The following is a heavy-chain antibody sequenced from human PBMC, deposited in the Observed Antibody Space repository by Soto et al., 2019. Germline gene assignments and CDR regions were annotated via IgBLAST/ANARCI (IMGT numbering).Heavy chain of an antibody. V-gene: IGHV1-18*01. Sequence: QVQLVQSGAEVKKPGASVTVSCKVSGYIFTTYGVTWVRQAPGQGLEWMGWISTSNGDTNYAQQLQGRVTRTTDTSTNTAYMEVRSLRSDVTAVYFCARDVGNGYGYGYGYWGQGTLVTVSS. J-gene: IGHJ4*02. CDR1: GYIFTTYG. CDR3: ARDVGNGYGYGYGY. CDR2: ISTSNGDT. D-gene: IGHD5-18*01.